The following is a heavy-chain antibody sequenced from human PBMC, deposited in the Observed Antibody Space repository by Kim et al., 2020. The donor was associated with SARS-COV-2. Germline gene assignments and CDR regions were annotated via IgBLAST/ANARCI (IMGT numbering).Heavy chain of an antibody. CDR3: ARDLLGYSYGPVDY. V-gene: IGHV1-18*01. D-gene: IGHD5-18*01. J-gene: IGHJ4*02. CDR2: ISAYNGNT. CDR1: GYTFTSYG. Sequence: ASVKVSCKASGYTFTSYGISWVRQAPGQGLEWMGWISAYNGNTNYAQKLQGRVTMTTDTSTSTAYMELRSLRSDDTAVYYCARDLLGYSYGPVDYWGQGTLVTVSS.